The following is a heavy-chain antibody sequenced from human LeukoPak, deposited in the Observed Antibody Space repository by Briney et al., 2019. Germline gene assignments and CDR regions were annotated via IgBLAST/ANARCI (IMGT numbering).Heavy chain of an antibody. CDR3: ARYAAAGTGFDY. D-gene: IGHD6-13*01. Sequence: NPSETVSLTCTVSGGSISSYYCSWIRQPPGKGLEWIGYIYYSGSSNYNPSLKSRVTISVDTSKIQFSLRLSSVTAADTAVYYCARYAAAGTGFDYWGQGTMVTVSS. J-gene: IGHJ4*02. V-gene: IGHV4-59*01. CDR2: IYYSGSS. CDR1: GGSISSYY.